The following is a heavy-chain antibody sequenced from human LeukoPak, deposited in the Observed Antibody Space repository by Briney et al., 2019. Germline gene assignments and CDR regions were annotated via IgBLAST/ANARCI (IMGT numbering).Heavy chain of an antibody. Sequence: SGGSLRLSCEVSGSIFQNYAMHWVRQAPGKGLEWVSAIDWNSGRTGYADSVKGRFAISKDNAKNSVYLQMNSLRAEDTALYYCGKDITPGGLDVWGQGTTVTVSS. J-gene: IGHJ6*02. V-gene: IGHV3-9*01. CDR1: GSIFQNYA. CDR3: GKDITPGGLDV. D-gene: IGHD2-15*01. CDR2: IDWNSGRT.